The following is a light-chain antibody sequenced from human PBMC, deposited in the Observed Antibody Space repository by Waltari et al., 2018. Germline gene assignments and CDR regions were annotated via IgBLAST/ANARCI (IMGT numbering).Light chain of an antibody. J-gene: IGLJ1*01. CDR3: CSYAGSSTFV. Sequence: QSALTQPASVSGSPGQSTTISCTGPSSDVGGYNYVSWYQQHPGKAPKLMIYDVSKRPSGVSNRFSGSKSGNTASLTISGLQAEDEADYYCCSYAGSSTFVFGTGTKVTVL. CDR1: SSDVGGYNY. V-gene: IGLV2-23*02. CDR2: DVS.